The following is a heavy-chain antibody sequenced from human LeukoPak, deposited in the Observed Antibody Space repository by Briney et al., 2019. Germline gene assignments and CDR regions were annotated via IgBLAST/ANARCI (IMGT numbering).Heavy chain of an antibody. CDR1: GFTFSNYG. J-gene: IGHJ4*02. D-gene: IGHD3-10*01. V-gene: IGHV3-23*01. Sequence: GGSLRLSCAASGFTFSNYGMSWVRQAPGKGLEWVATINGNGVNTYYADSVKGRFTISRDNSKSTLYIQMNSLRAEDTAVYYCARAKPKNMVRGLIMRRESRYYFDYWGQGTLVTVSS. CDR3: ARAKPKNMVRGLIMRRESRYYFDY. CDR2: INGNGVNT.